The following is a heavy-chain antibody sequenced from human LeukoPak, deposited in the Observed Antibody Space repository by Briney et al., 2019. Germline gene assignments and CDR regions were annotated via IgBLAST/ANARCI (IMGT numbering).Heavy chain of an antibody. V-gene: IGHV3-30*18. Sequence: GGSLRLSCAASGFTFSSYGMDWVRQAPGKGLEWVAVISNDGSNKYYADSVKGRFTISRDNSNNTLYLQMNSLRAEDTAVYYCAKVRRGYCSGGSCYSWFDPWGQGTLVTVSS. CDR2: ISNDGSNK. D-gene: IGHD2-15*01. CDR3: AKVRRGYCSGGSCYSWFDP. J-gene: IGHJ5*02. CDR1: GFTFSSYG.